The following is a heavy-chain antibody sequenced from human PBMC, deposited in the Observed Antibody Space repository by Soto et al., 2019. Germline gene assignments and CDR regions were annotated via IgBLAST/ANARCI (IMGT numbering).Heavy chain of an antibody. Sequence: GGSLRLSCAASGFTVNSNYMTWVRQAPGKGLEWVSVIYSGGSTYYADSLKGRFTISRDNSKNTLYLQMNSLRAEDTAVYYCATQDYDILTGHPTRTYYFGMDVWGQGTTVTVSS. CDR2: IYSGGST. V-gene: IGHV3-66*04. CDR1: GFTVNSNY. D-gene: IGHD3-9*01. CDR3: ATQDYDILTGHPTRTYYFGMDV. J-gene: IGHJ6*02.